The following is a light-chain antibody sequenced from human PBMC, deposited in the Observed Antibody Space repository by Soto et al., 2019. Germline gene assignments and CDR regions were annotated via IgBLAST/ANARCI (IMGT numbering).Light chain of an antibody. Sequence: QLVLTQSLSAAASLGASVKLTCTLSRGHSSYAIAWHQQQPEKGPRYLMKLNSDGSHSKGDGILDRFSGSSSGAERYLTLSSLQSEDEADYYCQTWGTGVVFGGGTKLTVL. CDR2: LNSDGSH. CDR1: RGHSSYA. V-gene: IGLV4-69*01. CDR3: QTWGTGVV. J-gene: IGLJ2*01.